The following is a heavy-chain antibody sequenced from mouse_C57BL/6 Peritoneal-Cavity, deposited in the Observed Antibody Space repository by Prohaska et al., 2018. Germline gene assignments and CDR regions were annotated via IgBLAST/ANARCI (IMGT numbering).Heavy chain of an antibody. CDR1: GFTFSGFW. CDR2: INSDGSAI. CDR3: MRYGNYWYFDV. D-gene: IGHD2-1*01. V-gene: IGHV11-2*01. Sequence: EVQLLETGGGLVQPGGSRGLSCEGSGFTFSGFWMSWVRQTTVKTLEWIGDINSDGSAINYAPSIKDRFTIFRDNDKSTLYLQMSNVRSEDTATYFCMRYGNYWYFDVWGTGTTVTVSS. J-gene: IGHJ1*03.